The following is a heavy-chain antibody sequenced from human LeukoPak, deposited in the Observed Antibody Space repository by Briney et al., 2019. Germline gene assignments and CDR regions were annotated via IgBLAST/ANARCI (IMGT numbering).Heavy chain of an antibody. Sequence: GGSLRLSCAASGFTFSDYYMSWIRQAPGKGLEWVSYISSSGRTIYYADSVKGRFTISRDNAKNSLYLQMNSLRTEDTAVYYCARAPFSMVRGSYYGMDVWGQGTTVTVSS. D-gene: IGHD3-10*01. CDR2: ISSSGRTI. CDR1: GFTFSDYY. J-gene: IGHJ6*02. V-gene: IGHV3-11*01. CDR3: ARAPFSMVRGSYYGMDV.